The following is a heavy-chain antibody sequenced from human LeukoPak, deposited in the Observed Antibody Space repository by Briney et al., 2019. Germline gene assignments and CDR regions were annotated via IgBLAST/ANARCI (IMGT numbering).Heavy chain of an antibody. D-gene: IGHD6-6*01. Sequence: SHSLTLTCTISGDSVSSTSAAWIWHRQSPSRGLEWLGRTYYRSKWYNDYAVSVKSRITINPDTSKNQFSLQLNSVTPEDTAVYYCARTDSSSSSKIFYYWGQGTLVTVSS. V-gene: IGHV6-1*01. CDR1: GDSVSSTSAA. CDR3: ARTDSSSSSKIFYY. CDR2: TYYRSKWYN. J-gene: IGHJ4*02.